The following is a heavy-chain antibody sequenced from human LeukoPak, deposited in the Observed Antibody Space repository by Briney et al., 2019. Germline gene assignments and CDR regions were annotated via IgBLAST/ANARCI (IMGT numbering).Heavy chain of an antibody. V-gene: IGHV3-33*06. J-gene: IGHJ1*01. Sequence: GGSLRLSCAASGFTFSSYGMHWVRQAPGKGLEWVAVIWYDGSNKYYADSVKGRFTISRDNSRNTLYLQMNSLRAEDTAVYYWAKGPGSWLGGGGGNEYFQHWGQGTLVTVSS. CDR3: AKGPGSWLGGGGGNEYFQH. D-gene: IGHD3-10*01. CDR2: IWYDGSNK. CDR1: GFTFSSYG.